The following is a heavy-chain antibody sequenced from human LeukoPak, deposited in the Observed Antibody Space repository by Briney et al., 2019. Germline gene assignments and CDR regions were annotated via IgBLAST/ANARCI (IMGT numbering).Heavy chain of an antibody. V-gene: IGHV3-11*06. J-gene: IGHJ4*02. CDR3: ARAPGRYYDIDY. CDR2: ISSSSSYT. Sequence: GGSLRLSCAASGFTFSDYYMSWIRQAPGKGLEWVSHISSSSSYTNYADSVKGRFTISRDNAKNSLYLQMNSLRAEDTAVYCCARAPGRYYDIDYWGQGTLVTVSS. D-gene: IGHD3-9*01. CDR1: GFTFSDYY.